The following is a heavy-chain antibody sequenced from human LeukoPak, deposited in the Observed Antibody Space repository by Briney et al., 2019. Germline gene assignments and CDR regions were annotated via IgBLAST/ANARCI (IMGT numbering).Heavy chain of an antibody. V-gene: IGHV4-59*01. CDR3: ARGQFHYYFDY. CDR2: IYYSGST. J-gene: IGHJ4*02. Sequence: SETLSLTCTVSGGSISSYYWSWIRQPPGKGLEWIGYIYYSGSTNYNPSLKSRVTISVDTSKNQFSLKLSSVTAADTAVYYCARGQFHYYFDYWGQGTLVTVSS. D-gene: IGHD2-21*01. CDR1: GGSISSYY.